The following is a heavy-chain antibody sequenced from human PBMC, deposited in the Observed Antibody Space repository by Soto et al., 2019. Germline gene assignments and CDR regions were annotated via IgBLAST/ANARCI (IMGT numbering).Heavy chain of an antibody. CDR3: ARDRGSITMVRGDLDV. J-gene: IGHJ6*02. D-gene: IGHD3-10*01. Sequence: QVQLQESGPGLVKPSQTLSLTCTVSGGSISSGDYYWSWIRQPPGKGLEWIGYIYYSGSTYYNPSLKSRVTISVDTSKNQFSLKLSSVTAADTAVYYCARDRGSITMVRGDLDVWGQGTTVTVSS. V-gene: IGHV4-30-4*01. CDR1: GGSISSGDYY. CDR2: IYYSGST.